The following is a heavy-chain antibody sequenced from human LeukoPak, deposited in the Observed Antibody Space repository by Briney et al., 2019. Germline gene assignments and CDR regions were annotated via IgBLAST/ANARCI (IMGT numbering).Heavy chain of an antibody. CDR3: ARARGHWNYDF. CDR1: GYTFINYD. CDR2: ISVNNGNT. Sequence: ASVKVSCKASGYTFINYDISWVRQAPGQGLERMGWISVNNGNTNNAQNLQDRVTMTTDTSTSTAYMELRSLRSDDTAVYYCARARGHWNYDFWGQGTLVTVSS. D-gene: IGHD1-7*01. V-gene: IGHV1-18*04. J-gene: IGHJ4*02.